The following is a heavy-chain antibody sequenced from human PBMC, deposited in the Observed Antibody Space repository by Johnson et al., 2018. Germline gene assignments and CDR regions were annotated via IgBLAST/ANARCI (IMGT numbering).Heavy chain of an antibody. CDR3: ARDIIAMAGYGLDV. D-gene: IGHD6-19*01. CDR2: IWYDGSRE. J-gene: IGHJ6*02. Sequence: QVQLVESGGGVVQPGRSLRLSCAASGFTFNNYGMHWVRPAPGKGLEWVAVIWYDGSREYYTDSVKGRFTISRDNSKDTLYLQMNSLRVEDTAMYFCARDIIAMAGYGLDVWGQGTTVTVSS. V-gene: IGHV3-33*01. CDR1: GFTFNNYG.